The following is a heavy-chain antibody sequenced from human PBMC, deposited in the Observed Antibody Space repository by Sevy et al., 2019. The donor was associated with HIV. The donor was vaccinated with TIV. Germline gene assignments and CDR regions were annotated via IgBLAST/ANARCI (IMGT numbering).Heavy chain of an antibody. CDR2: TRNKADGYTK. CDR3: ATHAGIAAAGRVFDY. CDR1: GFTFSDHY. V-gene: IGHV3-72*01. J-gene: IGHJ4*02. D-gene: IGHD6-13*01. Sequence: GGFLRLSCVASGFTFSDHYMEWVRQAPGKGLEWVGRTRNKADGYTKEYAASVKGRFTISRDESKNSLYVQMNSLKAEDTAVYYCATHAGIAAAGRVFDYWGQGTLVTVSS.